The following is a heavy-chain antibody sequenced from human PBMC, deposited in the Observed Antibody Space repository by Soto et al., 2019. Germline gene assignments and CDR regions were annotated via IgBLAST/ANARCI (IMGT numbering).Heavy chain of an antibody. CDR3: ARENAAMVRRSYFFWFDP. CDR1: GFTFSSYS. V-gene: IGHV3-48*02. Sequence: PGGSLRLSCAASGFTFSSYSMNWVRQAPGKGLEWVSYISSSSSTIYYADSVKGRFTISRDNAKNSLYLQMNSLRDEDTAVYYCARENAAMVRRSYFFWFDPWGQGTLVTVSS. J-gene: IGHJ5*02. CDR2: ISSSSSTI. D-gene: IGHD3-10*01.